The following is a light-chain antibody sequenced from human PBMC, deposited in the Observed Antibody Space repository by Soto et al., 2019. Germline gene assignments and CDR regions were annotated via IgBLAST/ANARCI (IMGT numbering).Light chain of an antibody. J-gene: IGKJ1*01. CDR2: GAS. CDR1: QTVSNNY. CDR3: QQCNSWPQWT. V-gene: IGKV3-11*01. Sequence: EIVLTQSPGTLSLSPREIATPSSMSTQTVSNNYLAWYQKKPGQAPRLLIYGASNRATGIPARFSGSGSGTDFTLTISSLEPEDFAVYYCQQCNSWPQWTFGQGTKVDIK.